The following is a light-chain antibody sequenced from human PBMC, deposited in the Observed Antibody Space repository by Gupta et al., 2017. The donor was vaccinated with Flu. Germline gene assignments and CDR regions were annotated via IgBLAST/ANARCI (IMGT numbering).Light chain of an antibody. J-gene: IGKJ2*03. Sequence: DIQMTQSPLTLSASVGDRVTITCRASQSIGNWLAWYQQKPGKAPKLLIYKASSLESGVPLRFSGSGPGTEFTLTISSLQPDDFATYYCQQYNSSFGQGTKLEIK. CDR2: KAS. CDR3: QQYNSS. V-gene: IGKV1-5*03. CDR1: QSIGNW.